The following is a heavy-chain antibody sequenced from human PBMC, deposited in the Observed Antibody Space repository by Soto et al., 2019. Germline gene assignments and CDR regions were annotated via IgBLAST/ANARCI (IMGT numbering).Heavy chain of an antibody. CDR3: ARGSSIAGLYYGMDV. V-gene: IGHV4-31*03. J-gene: IGHJ6*02. Sequence: SETLSLTCTVSGGSISSGGYYWSWIRQHPGKGLEWIGYIYYSGITYYNPSLKSRVTISLDTSKNQFSLKLSSVTAADTAVYYWARGSSIAGLYYGMDVWGQGTRVTVPS. CDR2: IYYSGIT. CDR1: GGSISSGGYY. D-gene: IGHD6-6*01.